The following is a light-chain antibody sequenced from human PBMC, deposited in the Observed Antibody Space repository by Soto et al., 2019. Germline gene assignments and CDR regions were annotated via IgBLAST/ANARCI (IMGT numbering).Light chain of an antibody. CDR2: DVS. CDR3: TSYRSGSPLGV. J-gene: IGLJ3*02. Sequence: QSVLTQPASVSGSPGQSITISCTGTSSDVGGYNYVSWYQQHPGKAPKLMIYDVSDRPSGVSDRFSGSKSGNTASLTISGLQAEDEADYYCTSYRSGSPLGVFGGGTKVTVL. V-gene: IGLV2-14*01. CDR1: SSDVGGYNY.